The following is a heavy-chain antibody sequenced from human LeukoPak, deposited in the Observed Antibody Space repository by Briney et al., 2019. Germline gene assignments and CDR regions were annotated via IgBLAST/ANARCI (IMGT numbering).Heavy chain of an antibody. J-gene: IGHJ4*02. V-gene: IGHV1-18*01. CDR2: ISAYNGNT. CDR3: ARALRRGTVTTSTIDY. Sequence: ASVKVSCQASGYTFTSYGISWVRQAPGQGLEWMGWISAYNGNTNYAQKLQGRVTMTTDTSTSTAYMELRSLRSDDTAVYYCARALRRGTVTTSTIDYWGQGTLVTVSS. CDR1: GYTFTSYG. D-gene: IGHD4-17*01.